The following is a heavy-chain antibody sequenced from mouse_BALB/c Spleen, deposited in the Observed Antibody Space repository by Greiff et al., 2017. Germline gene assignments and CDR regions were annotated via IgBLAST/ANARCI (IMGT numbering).Heavy chain of an antibody. Sequence: VQLQQSGPEVVRPGVSVKISCKASGYTFTDYSMHWVKQSHAQGLEWIGVISPYNGNTNYNQKFKGKATMTVDKSSSTAYMELARLTSEESAIYYCARGGHAYWDFEVWGEGTTVTVSS. V-gene: IGHV1S137*01. CDR2: ISPYNGNT. CDR3: ARGGHAYWDFEV. CDR1: GYTFTDYS. J-gene: IGHJ1*01.